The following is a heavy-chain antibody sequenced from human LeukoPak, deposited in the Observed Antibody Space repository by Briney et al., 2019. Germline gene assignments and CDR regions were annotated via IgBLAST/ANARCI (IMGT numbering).Heavy chain of an antibody. CDR1: GFTFSSYW. CDR2: IKQDGSEK. Sequence: GGSLRLSCAASGFTFSSYWMSWVRQAPGKGLEWVANIKQDGSEKYYVDSMKGRFTISRDNAKNSLYLQMNSLRAEDTAVYYCARDMYGSGSYYNIYYYYMDVWGKGTTVTVSS. V-gene: IGHV3-7*01. D-gene: IGHD3-10*01. J-gene: IGHJ6*03. CDR3: ARDMYGSGSYYNIYYYYMDV.